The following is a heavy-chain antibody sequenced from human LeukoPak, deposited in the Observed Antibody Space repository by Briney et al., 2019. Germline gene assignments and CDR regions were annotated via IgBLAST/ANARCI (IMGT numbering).Heavy chain of an antibody. CDR1: GYSISSGYH. D-gene: IGHD1-26*01. CDR3: TTWTGSYADY. J-gene: IGHJ4*02. Sequence: SETLSLSCAVSGYSISSGYHWGWIRQPPGRGLEWIGLIYHTGGAYYSPSLKSRVTISLDTSKNQFSLKLTSATTADTAMYYCTTWTGSYADYWGQGTLVTVSS. CDR2: IYHTGGA. V-gene: IGHV4-38-2*01.